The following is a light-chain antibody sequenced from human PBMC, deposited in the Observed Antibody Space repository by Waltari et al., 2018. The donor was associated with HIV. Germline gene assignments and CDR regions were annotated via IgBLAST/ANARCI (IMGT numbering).Light chain of an antibody. CDR1: TADVGGYTH. Sequence: SALTQPPSASGSPGQSVTISCTATTADVGGYTHVSWYQQHPGKAPKCLIFEVNQRPSGVPNRFSGSKSGNTASLTVSGLQAEDEAHYYCVSYAGVNDRWAFGGGTKLTV. J-gene: IGLJ3*02. CDR3: VSYAGVNDRWA. CDR2: EVN. V-gene: IGLV2-8*01.